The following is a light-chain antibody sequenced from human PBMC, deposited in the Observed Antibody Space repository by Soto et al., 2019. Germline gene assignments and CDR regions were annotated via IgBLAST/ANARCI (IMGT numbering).Light chain of an antibody. CDR1: QSVSSSY. J-gene: IGKJ5*01. CDR3: QQRSNWRSMT. Sequence: EIMLTQSPGTLSLSPGERATLSCRASQSVSSSYLAWYQQKPGQAPRLLIYGASSRATGIPDRFSGSGSGTDFTLTISSLEPEDFAVYYCQQRSNWRSMTFGQGSRMEI. CDR2: GAS. V-gene: IGKV3D-20*02.